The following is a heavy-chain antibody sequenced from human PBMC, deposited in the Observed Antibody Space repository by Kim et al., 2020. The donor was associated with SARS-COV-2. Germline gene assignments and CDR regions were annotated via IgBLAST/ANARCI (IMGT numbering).Heavy chain of an antibody. Sequence: VKGRFTISRDNSKNTLYLQMNSLRAEDTAVYYCAKVDSGSYYYYYYGMDVWGQGTTVTVSS. CDR3: AKVDSGSYYYYYYGMDV. D-gene: IGHD1-26*01. V-gene: IGHV3-30*02. J-gene: IGHJ6*02.